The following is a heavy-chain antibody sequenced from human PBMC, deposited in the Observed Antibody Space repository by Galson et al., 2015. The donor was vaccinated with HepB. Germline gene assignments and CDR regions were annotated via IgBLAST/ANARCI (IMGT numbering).Heavy chain of an antibody. CDR3: ARTEIVVVPAAPTWGWFDP. CDR2: IYPGDSDT. V-gene: IGHV5-51*01. J-gene: IGHJ5*02. CDR1: GYSFTSYW. Sequence: QSGAEVKKPGESLEISCKGSGYSFTSYWIGWVRQMPGKGLEWMGIIYPGDSDTRYSPSFQGQVTISADKSISTAYLQWSSLKASDTAMYYCARTEIVVVPAAPTWGWFDPWGQGTLVTVSS. D-gene: IGHD2-2*01.